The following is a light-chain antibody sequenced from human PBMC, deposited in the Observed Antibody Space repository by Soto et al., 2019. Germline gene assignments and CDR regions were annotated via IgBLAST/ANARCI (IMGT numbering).Light chain of an antibody. J-gene: IGLJ1*01. CDR1: SSDVGSYTL. V-gene: IGLV2-14*02. Sequence: QSVLTQPASVSGSPRQSITISCTGTSSDVGSYTLVSWYQQHPGKAPKVIIYQVNKRPSGVPDRFSGSKSGNTASLTVSGLRPEDEADYFCSSFAGSYSPYVFGTGTKLTVL. CDR2: QVN. CDR3: SSFAGSYSPYV.